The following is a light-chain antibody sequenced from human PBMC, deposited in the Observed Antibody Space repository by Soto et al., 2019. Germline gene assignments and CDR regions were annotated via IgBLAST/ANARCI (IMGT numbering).Light chain of an antibody. Sequence: EIVLTQSPGTLSLSPGERATLSCRASQSVSSAYLAWYQHKPGQPPTLLIYAASSRVTGIPDRFSGSGSGTDFTLTISRLEPEDFAVYYCQQYGSSSTWTFGPGTKLEIK. CDR2: AAS. CDR1: QSVSSAY. V-gene: IGKV3-20*01. J-gene: IGKJ1*01. CDR3: QQYGSSSTWT.